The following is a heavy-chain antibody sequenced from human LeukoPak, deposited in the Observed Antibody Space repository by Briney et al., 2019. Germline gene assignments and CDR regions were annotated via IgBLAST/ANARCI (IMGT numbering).Heavy chain of an antibody. CDR3: ATEDSGRFH. Sequence: GGSLRLSCAAFGFSFSTYSMNWVRQAPGKGLEWLSYISSSSSPIYYADSVKGRFTISRDNAKNSLYLDMNSLRDEDTAVYYCATEDSGRFHWGQGTLVTVSS. CDR2: ISSSSSPI. D-gene: IGHD6-19*01. J-gene: IGHJ4*02. CDR1: GFSFSTYS. V-gene: IGHV3-48*02.